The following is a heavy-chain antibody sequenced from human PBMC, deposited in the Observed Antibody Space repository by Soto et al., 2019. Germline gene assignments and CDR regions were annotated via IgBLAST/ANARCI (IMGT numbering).Heavy chain of an antibody. J-gene: IGHJ6*02. V-gene: IGHV1-58*01. CDR3: AAGPPAYCGGECPPVRIYYYYGMDV. Sequence: SVKVSCKASGFTFTSSAVQWVRQARGQRLEWIGWIVVGSGNTNYAQKFQERVTITRDMSTSTAYMELSSLRSEDTAVHYCAAGPPAYCGGECPPVRIYYYYGMDVWGQGTTVTVYS. CDR1: GFTFTSSA. CDR2: IVVGSGNT. D-gene: IGHD2-21*01.